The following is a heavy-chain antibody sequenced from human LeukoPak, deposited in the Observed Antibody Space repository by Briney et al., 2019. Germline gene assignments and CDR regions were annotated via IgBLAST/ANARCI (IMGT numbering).Heavy chain of an antibody. CDR2: IYSGGST. J-gene: IGHJ6*02. V-gene: IGHV3-66*01. CDR1: GFTVSSNY. CDR3: ARGCGGDCYHSDPSFYYYGIDV. D-gene: IGHD2-21*02. Sequence: GGSLRLSCAASGFTVSSNYMSWVRQAPGKGLEWVSVIYSGGSTYYADSVKGRFTISRDNSKNTLYLQMNSLRAEDTAVYYCARGCGGDCYHSDPSFYYYGIDVWGQGTTVTVSS.